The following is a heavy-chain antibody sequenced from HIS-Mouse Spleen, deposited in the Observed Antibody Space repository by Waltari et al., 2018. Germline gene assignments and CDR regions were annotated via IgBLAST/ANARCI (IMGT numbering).Heavy chain of an antibody. J-gene: IGHJ3*02. CDR3: ARDFHDFWSGYYGGDKKHDAFDI. V-gene: IGHV4-4*07. Sequence: QVQLQESGPGLVKPSETLSLTCTVSGGSISSYYWSWIRQPAGKGLEWIGRIYTSGSTNYNPSLKSRVTMSVDTSKTQFSLKLSSVTAADTAVYYCARDFHDFWSGYYGGDKKHDAFDIWGQGTMVTVSS. CDR2: IYTSGST. CDR1: GGSISSYY. D-gene: IGHD3-3*01.